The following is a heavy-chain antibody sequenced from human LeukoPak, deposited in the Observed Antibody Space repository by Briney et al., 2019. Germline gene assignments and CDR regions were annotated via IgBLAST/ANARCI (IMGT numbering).Heavy chain of an antibody. Sequence: SSHTLSLTCTVSGVFISSLYWNWIGQPAAKALEWMGRIYTRGSTNYNPSLKSRVTMSVDTSKNQLSLKLRSVTAADTAVYYCARVTTGSYYSDHWGQGTLVTVSS. V-gene: IGHV4-4*07. CDR3: ARVTTGSYYSDH. J-gene: IGHJ4*02. D-gene: IGHD1-26*01. CDR1: GVFISSLY. CDR2: IYTRGST.